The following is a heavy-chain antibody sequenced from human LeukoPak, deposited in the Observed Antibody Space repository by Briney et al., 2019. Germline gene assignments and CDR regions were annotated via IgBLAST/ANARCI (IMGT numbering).Heavy chain of an antibody. Sequence: GGSLRLSCAVSGITLSNYGMSWVRQAPGKGLEWVAGISDSGGSTNYADSVKGRFTISRDNPKNTLYLQMNSLRAEDTAVYFCARDSPKDYGDYVLTKWGQGTLVTVSS. CDR3: ARDSPKDYGDYVLTK. D-gene: IGHD4-17*01. CDR2: ISDSGGST. CDR1: GITLSNYG. J-gene: IGHJ4*02. V-gene: IGHV3-23*01.